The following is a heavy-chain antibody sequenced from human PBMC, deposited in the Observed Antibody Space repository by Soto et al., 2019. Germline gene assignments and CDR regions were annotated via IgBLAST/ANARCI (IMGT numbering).Heavy chain of an antibody. D-gene: IGHD1-26*01. CDR3: PRAGGSSQPFDY. Sequence: HPGASLRLSCATPGFILSDHYIDWVRQTPGKGLEWIARSRNKANSYTTEYAASAEGRFTISRDDSKNSVCLQMNSLKTEDTAVYYCPRAGGSSQPFDYWGQGT. CDR2: SRNKANSYTT. J-gene: IGHJ4*02. CDR1: GFILSDHY. V-gene: IGHV3-72*01.